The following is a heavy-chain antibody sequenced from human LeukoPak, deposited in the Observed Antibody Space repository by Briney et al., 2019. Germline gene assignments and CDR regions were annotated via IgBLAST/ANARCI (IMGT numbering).Heavy chain of an antibody. CDR3: ARDASPLSSSWFFWFDP. V-gene: IGHV1-18*01. CDR1: GYSFILYG. Sequence: ASVKVSCKTSGYSFILYGISWVRQAPGQGPEWMGWISTSTGDTKYTQKFQGRVTMTRDTSTSTVYMELSSLRSEDTAVYYCARDASPLSSSWFFWFDPWGQGTLVTVSS. J-gene: IGHJ5*02. D-gene: IGHD6-13*01. CDR2: ISTSTGDT.